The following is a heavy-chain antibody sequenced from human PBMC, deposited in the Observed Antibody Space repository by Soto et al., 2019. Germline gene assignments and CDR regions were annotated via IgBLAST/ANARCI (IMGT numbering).Heavy chain of an antibody. Sequence: SETLSLTCTVSGGSISSYCWSWIRQPPGKGLEWIGYIYYSGSTNYNPSLKSRVTISVDTSKNQFSLKLSSVTAADTAVYYCASSGWYGWFDPWGQGTLVTVSS. CDR1: GGSISSYC. D-gene: IGHD6-19*01. J-gene: IGHJ5*02. CDR3: ASSGWYGWFDP. CDR2: IYYSGST. V-gene: IGHV4-59*01.